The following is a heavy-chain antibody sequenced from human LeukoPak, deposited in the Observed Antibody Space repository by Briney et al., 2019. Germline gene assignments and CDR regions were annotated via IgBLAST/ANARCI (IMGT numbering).Heavy chain of an antibody. CDR2: IKQDGSER. CDR1: GFTFSSYW. CDR3: ARSHSYAFDI. J-gene: IGHJ3*02. V-gene: IGHV3-7*01. Sequence: GGSLRLSCAASGFTFSSYWMSWVRQAPGKGVEWVANIKQDGSERYYVDSVRGRFTISRDNAENSLYLQMNSLRAEDTAVYYCARSHSYAFDIWGQGTMVTVSS.